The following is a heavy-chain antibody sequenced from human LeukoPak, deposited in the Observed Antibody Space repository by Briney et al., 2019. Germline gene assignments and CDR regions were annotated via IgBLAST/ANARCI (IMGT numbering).Heavy chain of an antibody. V-gene: IGHV3-30*18. CDR1: RFSFSDYD. CDR3: AKFAYNWNAPDGFDM. D-gene: IGHD1-1*01. CDR2: ISYDGSVK. Sequence: PGGSLRLSRRASRFSFSDYDMHWVRQAPGKELEWVAVISYDGSVKHYADSVRGRFTISRDNSKSTLFLQMNSLRTDDTSVYFCAKFAYNWNAPDGFDMWGQGQWSSSLQ. J-gene: IGHJ3*02.